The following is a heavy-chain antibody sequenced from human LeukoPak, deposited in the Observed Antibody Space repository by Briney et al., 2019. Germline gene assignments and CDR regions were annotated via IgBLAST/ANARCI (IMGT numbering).Heavy chain of an antibody. Sequence: GGSLRLSCAASGFTFSSYGMHWVRQAPGKGLEWVAVIWYDGSNKYYADSVKGRFTISRDNSKNTLYLQMNSLRAEDTAVYYCARSGGYSSGWYDYSDYWGQGTLVTVSS. J-gene: IGHJ4*02. V-gene: IGHV3-33*01. CDR3: ARSGGYSSGWYDYSDY. D-gene: IGHD6-19*01. CDR1: GFTFSSYG. CDR2: IWYDGSNK.